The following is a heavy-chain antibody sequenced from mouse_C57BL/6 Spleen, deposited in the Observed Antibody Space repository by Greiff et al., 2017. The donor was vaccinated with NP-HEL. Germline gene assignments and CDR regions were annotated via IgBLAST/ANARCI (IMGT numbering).Heavy chain of an antibody. D-gene: IGHD1-1*01. CDR1: GYTFTSYW. CDR2: IDPSDSYT. CDR3: ARSGYGSSYLDY. V-gene: IGHV1-69*01. Sequence: VQLQQSGAELVMPGASVKLSCKASGYTFTSYWMHWVKQRPGQGLEWIGEIDPSDSYTNYNQKFKGKSTLTVDKSSSTAYMQLSSLTSEDSAVYYCARSGYGSSYLDYWGQGTTLTVSS. J-gene: IGHJ2*01.